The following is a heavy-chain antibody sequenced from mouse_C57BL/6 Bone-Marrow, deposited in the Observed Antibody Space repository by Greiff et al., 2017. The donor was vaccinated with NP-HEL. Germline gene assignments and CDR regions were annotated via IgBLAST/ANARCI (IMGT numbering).Heavy chain of an antibody. CDR1: GYTFTSYW. D-gene: IGHD3-3*01. CDR2: INPSRGYT. J-gene: IGHJ2*01. CDR3: ARLDYFDY. Sequence: VMLVESGAELAKPGASVKLSCKASGYTFTSYWMHWVKQRPGQGLEWIGYINPSRGYTKYNQKFKDKATLTADQSTSTAYMQLGTLTYEDSAFYYCARLDYFDYWGQGTTLTVTS. V-gene: IGHV1-7*01.